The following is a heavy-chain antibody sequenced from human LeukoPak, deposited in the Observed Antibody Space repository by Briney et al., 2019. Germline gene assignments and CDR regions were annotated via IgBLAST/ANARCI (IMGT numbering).Heavy chain of an antibody. D-gene: IGHD6-19*01. J-gene: IGHJ4*02. V-gene: IGHV3-23*01. CDR1: GFTFSSYA. CDR2: ISGSGGST. Sequence: GGSLRLSCAASGFTFSSYAMSWVRQAPGKGLEWVSAISGSGGSTYYADSVKGRFTISRDNSKNTLYLQMNSLRAEDTAVYYCAKDQEVGAVAPLSFDYWGQGTLVTVSS. CDR3: AKDQEVGAVAPLSFDY.